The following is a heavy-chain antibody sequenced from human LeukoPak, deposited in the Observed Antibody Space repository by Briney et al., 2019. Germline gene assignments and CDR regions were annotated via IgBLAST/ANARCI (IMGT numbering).Heavy chain of an antibody. Sequence: GGSLRLSRAASGFTFSSSNMNWIRQAPGKGLEWVSTITGSGGSKYYADSLMGRFTISRGNSKNTLYLQMKYLRDEDTAVYYCATGGSMAHEGIHYWGQGTLVTVSP. D-gene: IGHD2/OR15-2a*01. J-gene: IGHJ4*02. CDR3: ATGGSMAHEGIHY. CDR2: ITGSGGSK. CDR1: GFTFSSSN. V-gene: IGHV3-23*01.